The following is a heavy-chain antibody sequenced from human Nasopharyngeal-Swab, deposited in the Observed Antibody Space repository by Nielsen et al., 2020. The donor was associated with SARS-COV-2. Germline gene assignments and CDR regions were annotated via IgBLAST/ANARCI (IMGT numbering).Heavy chain of an antibody. CDR3: AKDGGAAAGTRWFDP. V-gene: IGHV3-30*18. CDR1: GFTFSSYG. CDR2: ISYDGSNK. D-gene: IGHD6-13*01. J-gene: IGHJ5*02. Sequence: GESLKISCAASGFTFSSYGMHWVRQAPGKGLEWVAVISYDGSNKYYADSVKGRFTISRDNSKNTLYLQMNNLRAEDTAVYYCAKDGGAAAGTRWFDPWGQGTLVTVSS.